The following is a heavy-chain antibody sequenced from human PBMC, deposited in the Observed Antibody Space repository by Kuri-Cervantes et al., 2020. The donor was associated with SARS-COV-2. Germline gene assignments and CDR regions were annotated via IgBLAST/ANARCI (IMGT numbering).Heavy chain of an antibody. CDR3: ARERYYSGHYGMDV. V-gene: IGHV3-48*01. Sequence: GGSLRLSCAASGFTLSDYSMNWVRQAPGKGLEWVSYIGSSSSIIYYADSMKGRFTISKDNAKNSLSLQMNSLRAEDTAVYYCARERYYSGHYGMDVWGQGTTVTVSS. J-gene: IGHJ6*02. CDR2: IGSSSSII. D-gene: IGHD3-10*01. CDR1: GFTLSDYS.